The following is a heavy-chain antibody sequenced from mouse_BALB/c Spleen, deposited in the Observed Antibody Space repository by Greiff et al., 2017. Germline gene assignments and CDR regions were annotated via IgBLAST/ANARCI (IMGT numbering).Heavy chain of an antibody. CDR2: ISNGGGST. J-gene: IGHJ3*01. CDR3: ERQEGGGSAY. Sequence: EVKLQESGGGLVQPGGSLKLSCAASGFTFSSYTMSWVRQTPEKRLEWVAYISNGGGSTYYPDTVKGRFTISRDNAKNTLYLQMSSLKSEDTAMYYCERQEGGGSAYWGQGTLVTVSA. V-gene: IGHV5-12-2*01. CDR1: GFTFSSYT.